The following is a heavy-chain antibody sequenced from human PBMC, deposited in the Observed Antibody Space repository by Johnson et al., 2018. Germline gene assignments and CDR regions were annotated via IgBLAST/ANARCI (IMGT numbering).Heavy chain of an antibody. Sequence: VQLVESGGGVVQPGGSLRLSCAASGFTVSSNYMSWVRQAPGKGLEWVSVIYSGGSTYYADSVKGRFTISRDNSKNTLYLQMNSLRAEDTAVYYCAREIAAAGHYGMDVWGQGTTVTVSS. V-gene: IGHV3-66*01. CDR3: AREIAAAGHYGMDV. J-gene: IGHJ6*02. D-gene: IGHD6-13*01. CDR1: GFTVSSNY. CDR2: IYSGGST.